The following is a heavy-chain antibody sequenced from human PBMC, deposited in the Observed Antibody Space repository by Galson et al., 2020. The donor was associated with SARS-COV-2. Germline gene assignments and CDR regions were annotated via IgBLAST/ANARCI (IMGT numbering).Heavy chain of an antibody. V-gene: IGHV3-74*01. CDR2: ISSDGSIT. Sequence: GEHLKISCAASGFTFSTYWMHWVRQAPGKGLVGVSRISSDGSITSYADSVKGRFTISRDNARNTLYLQMNSLRAEDTAVYYCGIPPTTVVTSWDGNSYYGMGVGGQVATVTVSS. CDR3: GIPPTTVVTSWDGNSYYGMGV. D-gene: IGHD4-17*01. J-gene: IGHJ6*02. CDR1: GFTFSTYW.